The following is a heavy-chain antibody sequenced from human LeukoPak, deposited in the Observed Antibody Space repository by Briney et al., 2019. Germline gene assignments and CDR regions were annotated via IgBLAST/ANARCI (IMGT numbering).Heavy chain of an antibody. CDR2: IDWDDDK. J-gene: IGHJ4*02. CDR1: GFSLRSTGMC. CDR3: ARIVSIRSGTYFEDS. Sequence: SGPALVKPTQTLTLTCTFSGFSLRSTGMCVTWIRQPPGKALERLARIDWDDDKYYRPSLETRLSISKDTSINQVVLTMTNMGPEDTATYYCARIVSIRSGTYFEDSWGQGTLVTVSS. V-gene: IGHV2-70*11. D-gene: IGHD1-26*01.